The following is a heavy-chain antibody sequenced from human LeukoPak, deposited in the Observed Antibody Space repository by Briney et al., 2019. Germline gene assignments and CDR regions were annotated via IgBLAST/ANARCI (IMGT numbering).Heavy chain of an antibody. CDR3: ARRGGDIVAVPAAAVDY. D-gene: IGHD2-2*01. CDR2: INHSGST. Sequence: SETLSLTCAVYGGSFSGYYWSWIRQPPGKGLEWIGEINHSGSTNYNPSLKSRVTISLDTSKNQFSLKLSSVTAADTAVYYCARRGGDIVAVPAAAVDYWGQGTLVTVSS. CDR1: GGSFSGYY. J-gene: IGHJ4*02. V-gene: IGHV4-34*01.